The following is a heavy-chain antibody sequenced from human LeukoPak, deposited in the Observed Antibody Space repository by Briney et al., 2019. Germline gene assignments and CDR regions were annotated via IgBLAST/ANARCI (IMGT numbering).Heavy chain of an antibody. V-gene: IGHV4-39*02. CDR1: GGSISSSSYY. Sequence: SETLSLTCTVSGGSISSSSYYWGSIRQPPGKGLEWIGSIYYSGSTYYNPSLKSRVTISVDTSKTQFSLKLSSVTAADTAVYYCARDPDSADYDFWSAPSPDVAFDIWGQGTMVTVSS. D-gene: IGHD3-3*01. CDR3: ARDPDSADYDFWSAPSPDVAFDI. J-gene: IGHJ3*02. CDR2: IYYSGST.